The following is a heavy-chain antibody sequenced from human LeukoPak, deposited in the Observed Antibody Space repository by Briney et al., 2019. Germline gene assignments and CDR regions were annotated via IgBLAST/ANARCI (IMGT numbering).Heavy chain of an antibody. V-gene: IGHV4-59*12. J-gene: IGHJ5*02. CDR3: ARGRGGGGSSNNWFDP. CDR1: GGSISSYY. CDR2: IYYSGTT. Sequence: SETLSLTCTVSGGSISSYYWSWIRHPPGKGLEWIGYIYYSGTTNYNPSLKSRVTISVDTSKNQFSLNLISVTAADTAVYFCARGRGGGGSSNNWFDPWGQGTLVTVSS. D-gene: IGHD2-15*01.